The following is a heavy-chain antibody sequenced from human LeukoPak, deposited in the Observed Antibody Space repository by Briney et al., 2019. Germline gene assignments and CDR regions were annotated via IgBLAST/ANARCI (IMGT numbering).Heavy chain of an antibody. CDR1: GFTFSSYA. V-gene: IGHV3-23*01. Sequence: PGGSLRLSCAASGFTFSSYAMSWVRQAPGKGLEWVSAISGSGGSTYYADSVKGRFTISRDNSKNTLYLQMNSLRAEDTAVYYCAPAPQYQLLYEGHYFDYWGRGTLVTVSS. J-gene: IGHJ4*02. CDR3: APAPQYQLLYEGHYFDY. CDR2: ISGSGGST. D-gene: IGHD2-2*02.